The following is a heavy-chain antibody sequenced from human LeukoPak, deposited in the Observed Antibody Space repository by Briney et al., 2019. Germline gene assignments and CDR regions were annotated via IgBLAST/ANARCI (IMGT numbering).Heavy chain of an antibody. CDR1: GVSFSGYY. CDR2: INHSGST. Sequence: SETLSLTCAVYGVSFSGYYWSWIRQPPRKGLEWLGEINHSGSTNYNPPLKSRVTISVDTSKNQFSLKLSSVTAADTAVYYCARGHGRGSSSHMDVWGKGTTVTVSS. J-gene: IGHJ6*03. V-gene: IGHV4-34*01. CDR3: ARGHGRGSSSHMDV. D-gene: IGHD6-6*01.